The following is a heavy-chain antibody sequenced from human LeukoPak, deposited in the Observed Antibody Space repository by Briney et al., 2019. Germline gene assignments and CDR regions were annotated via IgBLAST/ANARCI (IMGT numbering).Heavy chain of an antibody. CDR3: ARGEGFCADGVCYTLKIDY. CDR2: MNPNSGNT. Sequence: ASVKVSCKASGYTFTSSDINWVRQATGQGLEWMGWMNPNSGNTGYAQKFQGRVTITRSTSISTAYIELSSLRSEDTAVYYCARGEGFCADGVCYTLKIDYWGQGTLVTVSS. D-gene: IGHD2-8*01. J-gene: IGHJ4*02. V-gene: IGHV1-8*03. CDR1: GYTFTSSD.